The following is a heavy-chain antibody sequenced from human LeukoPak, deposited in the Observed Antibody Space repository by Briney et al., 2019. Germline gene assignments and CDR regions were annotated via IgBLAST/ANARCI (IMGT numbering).Heavy chain of an antibody. CDR1: GYTFTSYG. CDR2: INAGNGDT. V-gene: IGHV1-3*01. Sequence: GASVKVSCKASGYTFTSYGISWVRQAPGQGLEWMGWINAGNGDTKCSQKFQGRVTITRDTSASTAYMELSSLRSEGTAVYYCARGLMEYSGSYFDWGQGTLVTVSS. CDR3: ARGLMEYSGSYFD. D-gene: IGHD1-26*01. J-gene: IGHJ4*02.